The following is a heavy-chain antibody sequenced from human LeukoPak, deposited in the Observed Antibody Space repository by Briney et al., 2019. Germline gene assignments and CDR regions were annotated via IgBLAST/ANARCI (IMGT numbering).Heavy chain of an antibody. CDR3: ERGGGDYDILTGYTDFDY. CDR1: GGSISSYY. V-gene: IGHV4-59*01. Sequence: SETLSLTCTVSGGSISSYYWSWIRQPPGKGLEWIGYIYYSGSTNYNPSLKSRVTISVDTSKNQFSLKLSSVTAADTAVYYCERGGGDYDILTGYTDFDYWGQGTLVTVSS. CDR2: IYYSGST. D-gene: IGHD3-9*01. J-gene: IGHJ4*02.